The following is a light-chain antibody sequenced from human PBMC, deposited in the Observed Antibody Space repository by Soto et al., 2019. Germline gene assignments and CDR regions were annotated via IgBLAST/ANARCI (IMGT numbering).Light chain of an antibody. Sequence: QSVLTQPASVSGSPGQSITISCTGTSSDVGGYNYVSWYQQHPGKAPKLMIYDVINRPSGVSIRFSGSKSGNTASLTISGLQAEDEADYYCSSYTSSSTLFGGGTKLTVL. V-gene: IGLV2-14*01. CDR3: SSYTSSSTL. CDR1: SSDVGGYNY. CDR2: DVI. J-gene: IGLJ2*01.